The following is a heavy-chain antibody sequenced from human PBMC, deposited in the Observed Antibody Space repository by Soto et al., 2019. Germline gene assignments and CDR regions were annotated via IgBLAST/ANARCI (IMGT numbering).Heavy chain of an antibody. CDR1: GGSFSGYY. Sequence: SETLSLTCAVYGGSFSGYYWSWIRQPPGKGLEWIGEINHSGSTNYNPSLKSRVTISVDTSKNQFSLKLSSVTAADTAVYYCARGRRGYGMDVWGQGTTVTVSS. CDR2: INHSGST. CDR3: ARGRRGYGMDV. V-gene: IGHV4-34*01. J-gene: IGHJ6*02.